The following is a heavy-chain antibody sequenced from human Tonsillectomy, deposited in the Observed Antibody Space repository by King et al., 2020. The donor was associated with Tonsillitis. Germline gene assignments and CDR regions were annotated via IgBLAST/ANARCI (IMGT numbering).Heavy chain of an antibody. D-gene: IGHD3-10*01. V-gene: IGHV3-20*04. CDR1: GFTFGDYG. J-gene: IGHJ6*02. CDR2: INWNGGST. Sequence: VQLVESGGGVVRPGGSLRLSCAASGFTFGDYGMSWVRQAPGKGLEWVSGINWNGGSTSYVDSVKGRFTISRDNAKNSLYLQMNSLRAEDTALYYCVRDMGHYHAPYYYYGMYVWGQGTTVTVSS. CDR3: VRDMGHYHAPYYYYGMYV.